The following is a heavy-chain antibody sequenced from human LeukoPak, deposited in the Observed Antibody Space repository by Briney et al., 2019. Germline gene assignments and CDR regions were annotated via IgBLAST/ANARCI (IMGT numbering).Heavy chain of an antibody. CDR1: GFTFSSYG. V-gene: IGHV3-33*01. CDR3: AREIPSFDYGGNSDY. Sequence: GGSLRLSCAASGFTFSSYGMHWVRQAPGKGLEWGAVIWYDGSNKYYADSVKGRFTISRDNSKNTLYLQMNSLRAEDTAVYYCAREIPSFDYGGNSDYWGQGTLVTVSS. CDR2: IWYDGSNK. D-gene: IGHD4-23*01. J-gene: IGHJ4*02.